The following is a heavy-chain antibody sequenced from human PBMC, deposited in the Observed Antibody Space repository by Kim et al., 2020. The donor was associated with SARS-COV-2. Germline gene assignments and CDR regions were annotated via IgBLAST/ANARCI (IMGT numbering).Heavy chain of an antibody. CDR1: GFTFSNFA. D-gene: IGHD3-22*01. J-gene: IGHJ4*02. CDR3: AKSRSDSCCYVGAFHY. CDR2: ITGSGGST. Sequence: GGSLRLSCAASGFTFSNFAMSWVRQAPGKGLEWVSSITGSGGSTFYAGSVKGRYSVSRDNSQNTLYLEINNLRSEDSAIFYCAKSRSDSCCYVGAFHYWGQGTPVTVSS. V-gene: IGHV3-23*01.